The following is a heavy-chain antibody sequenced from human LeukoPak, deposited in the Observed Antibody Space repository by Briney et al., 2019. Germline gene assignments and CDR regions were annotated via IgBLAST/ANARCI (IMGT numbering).Heavy chain of an antibody. CDR2: INSDGSTT. D-gene: IGHD3-10*01. CDR3: ARGTLYPYYFDY. J-gene: IGHJ4*02. Sequence: GGSLRLSCAASGFTFSSYWVHWLRQAPGKGLVWVSRINSDGSTTSYADSVKGRFTISRDNAKNTLYLQMNSLRAEDTAVYYCARGTLYPYYFDYWGQGTLVTVSS. V-gene: IGHV3-74*01. CDR1: GFTFSSYW.